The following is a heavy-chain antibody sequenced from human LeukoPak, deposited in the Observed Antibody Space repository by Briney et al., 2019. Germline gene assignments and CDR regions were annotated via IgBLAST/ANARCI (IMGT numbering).Heavy chain of an antibody. CDR3: AREVCVNGVCQRYFDF. CDR2: INPKTGGT. CDR1: GYTFTDFY. J-gene: IGHJ4*02. D-gene: IGHD2-8*01. Sequence: ASVKVSCKASGYTFTDFYIHWVRQAPGQGLEWMGWINPKTGGTNYGQRFKGRVTQTRDTSTSTAYMELSRVRSYDTAIYYCAREVCVNGVCQRYFDFWGQGTPVTVSS. V-gene: IGHV1-2*02.